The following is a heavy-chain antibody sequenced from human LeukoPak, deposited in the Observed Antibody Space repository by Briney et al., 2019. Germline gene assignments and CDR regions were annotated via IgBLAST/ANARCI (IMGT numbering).Heavy chain of an antibody. D-gene: IGHD3-10*01. CDR1: GFNFSSYE. Sequence: GGSLRLSCAASGFNFSSYEMNWVRQAPGKGLEWVSYISSSGSTIYYADSVKGRFTISRDNAKNSLYLQMNSLRAEDTAVYYCARVWLRSIGVHPWGQGTLVTVSS. CDR2: ISSSGSTI. J-gene: IGHJ5*02. CDR3: ARVWLRSIGVHP. V-gene: IGHV3-48*03.